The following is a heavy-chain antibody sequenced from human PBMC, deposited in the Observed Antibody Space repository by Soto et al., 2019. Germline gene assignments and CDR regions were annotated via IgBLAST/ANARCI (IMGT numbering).Heavy chain of an antibody. V-gene: IGHV1-18*04. J-gene: IGHJ5*02. D-gene: IGHD2-2*01. CDR2: INPSNANT. CDR1: GYTFTNYG. CDR3: ARDSTSPTCLSTNCPRGGWFDP. Sequence: QVQLVQSGAEVKKPGASVTVSCKASGYTFTNYGISWVRQAPGQELEWMGWINPSNANTRYTESLQGRVTMTTDTSTNTAYMELTSLRSDDTAVYYCARDSTSPTCLSTNCPRGGWFDPWGQGTQLTVSS.